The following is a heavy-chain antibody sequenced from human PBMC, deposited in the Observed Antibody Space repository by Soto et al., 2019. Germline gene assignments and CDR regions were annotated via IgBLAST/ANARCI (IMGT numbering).Heavy chain of an antibody. CDR1: GYSFSSHA. Sequence: QVQLEQSGSEVKKSGSSVKVSCKASGYSFSSHAITWVRQAPGQGLEWMGGIIPVFGTPSYAQKFQGRVTISADKSTNTSSLELRSLRSEDTAVYYCAREGRGKKAGYNGLVSLGYWGQGTLVTVSS. D-gene: IGHD2-2*02. V-gene: IGHV1-69*06. CDR3: AREGRGKKAGYNGLVSLGY. J-gene: IGHJ4*02. CDR2: IIPVFGTP.